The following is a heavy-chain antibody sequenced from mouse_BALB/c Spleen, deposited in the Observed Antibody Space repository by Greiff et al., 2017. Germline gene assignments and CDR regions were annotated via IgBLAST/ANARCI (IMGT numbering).Heavy chain of an antibody. V-gene: IGHV5-6*02. CDR1: GFTFSSYG. Sequence: DVKLVESGGDLVKPGGSLKLSCAASGFTFSSYGMSWVRQTPDKRLEWVATISSGGSYTYYPDSVKGRFTISRDNAKNTLYLQMSSLKSEDTAMYYCARHRRSYAMDYWGQGTSVTVSS. J-gene: IGHJ4*01. CDR3: ARHRRSYAMDY. CDR2: ISSGGSYT.